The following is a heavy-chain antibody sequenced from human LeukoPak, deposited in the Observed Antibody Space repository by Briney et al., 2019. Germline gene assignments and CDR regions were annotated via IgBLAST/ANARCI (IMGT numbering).Heavy chain of an antibody. Sequence: GASVTISCKTSGYIFNSHFLHWVRQAPGQGLEGIGGINPTSGSTRYAQKFQGRLTMTGDTSTSTVNMDLTSLTYEDTAVYYCARADYHDTGDYSYVEYFQHWGQGTLVTVSS. V-gene: IGHV1-46*02. CDR3: ARADYHDTGDYSYVEYFQH. CDR2: INPTSGST. CDR1: GYIFNSHF. D-gene: IGHD3-22*01. J-gene: IGHJ1*01.